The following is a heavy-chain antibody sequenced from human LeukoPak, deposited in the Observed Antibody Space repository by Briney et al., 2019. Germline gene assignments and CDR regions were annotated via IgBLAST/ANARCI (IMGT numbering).Heavy chain of an antibody. D-gene: IGHD3-10*01. CDR3: AKVANRGWGDAFDI. CDR2: MRYDGSNK. J-gene: IGHJ3*02. CDR1: GFTFSTYG. V-gene: IGHV3-30*02. Sequence: GGSLRLSCAASGFTFSTYGMHWVRQAPGKGLEWVAFMRYDGSNKYYADSVKGRFTMSRDNSKKTLYLQMNSLRAEDTAVYYCAKVANRGWGDAFDIWGQGTMVTVSS.